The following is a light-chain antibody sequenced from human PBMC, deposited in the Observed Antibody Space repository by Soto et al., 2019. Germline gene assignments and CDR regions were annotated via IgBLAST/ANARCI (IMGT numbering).Light chain of an antibody. V-gene: IGKV3-20*01. J-gene: IGKJ5*01. CDR3: QQSFSTPT. CDR2: GAS. CDR1: ETVNSNY. Sequence: VLTQSPGPLSLSPGERATRSCRASETVNSNYLAWYQQKRGQAPRLLIYGASRRATGIPDRFSGSGSGTDFTLTISSLQPEDFATYYCQQSFSTPTFGQGTRME.